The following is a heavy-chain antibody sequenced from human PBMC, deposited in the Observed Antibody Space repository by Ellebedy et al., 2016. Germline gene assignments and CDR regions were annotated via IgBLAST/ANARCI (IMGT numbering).Heavy chain of an antibody. CDR2: IGGPDIIT. CDR3: ATPRGY. Sequence: GESLKISCAASGFTFSSYAMSWVRQAPGKGLEWVSGIGGPDIITYYADSVKGRFTISRDNSKNTLYLQMNSLRAEDTAVYYCATPRGYWGQGTLVTVSS. V-gene: IGHV3-23*01. CDR1: GFTFSSYA. J-gene: IGHJ4*02.